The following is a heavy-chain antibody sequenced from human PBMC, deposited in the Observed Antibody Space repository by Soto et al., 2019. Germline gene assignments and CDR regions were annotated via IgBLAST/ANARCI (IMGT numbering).Heavy chain of an antibody. Sequence: SVKVSCKASGYTFTSYDINWVRQATGQGLEWMGWMNPNSGNTGYAQKIQGRVTMTRNTSISTAYMKMSSLRSEDTAVYYCARVLRYCSSTSCYAIDAFDIWGQGTMVTVSS. CDR2: MNPNSGNT. CDR3: ARVLRYCSSTSCYAIDAFDI. CDR1: GYTFTSYD. V-gene: IGHV1-8*01. D-gene: IGHD2-2*01. J-gene: IGHJ3*02.